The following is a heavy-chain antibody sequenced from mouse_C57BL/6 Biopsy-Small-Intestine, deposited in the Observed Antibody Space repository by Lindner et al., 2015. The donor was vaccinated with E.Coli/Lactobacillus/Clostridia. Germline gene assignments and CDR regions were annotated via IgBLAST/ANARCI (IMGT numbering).Heavy chain of an antibody. CDR1: GYSFTGYF. D-gene: IGHD1-2*01. V-gene: IGHV1-20*01. J-gene: IGHJ1*03. Sequence: VQLQESGPELVKPGASVKLSCKASGYSFTGYFMNWVMQSHGKSLEWIGRINPYNGDTFYNQKFKGKATLTVDTSSSTAYMELHSLTSEDSAVYFCTRCSLLPGGYFDVWGTGTTVTVSS. CDR2: INPYNGDT. CDR3: TRCSLLPGGYFDV.